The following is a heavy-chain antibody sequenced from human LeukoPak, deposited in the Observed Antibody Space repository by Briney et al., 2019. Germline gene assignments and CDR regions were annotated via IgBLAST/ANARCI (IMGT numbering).Heavy chain of an antibody. V-gene: IGHV3-48*03. D-gene: IGHD6-13*01. CDR2: ISSSGSTI. CDR1: GFTFSSYE. Sequence: GGSLRLSCAASGFTFSSYEMNWVRQAPGKGLEWVSYISSSGSTIYYADSVKGRFTISRDNAKNSPYLQMNSLRAEDTAVYYCARPAAAGTSGALSYGMDVWGQGTTVTVSS. CDR3: ARPAAAGTSGALSYGMDV. J-gene: IGHJ6*02.